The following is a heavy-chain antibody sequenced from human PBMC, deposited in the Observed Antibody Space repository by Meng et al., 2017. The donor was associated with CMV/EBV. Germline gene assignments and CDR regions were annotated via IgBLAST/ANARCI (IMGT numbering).Heavy chain of an antibody. J-gene: IGHJ6*02. Sequence: GESLKISCAASGFTFSSYSTNLVRQAPGKGLEWVSSISISSSYIYYADSVKGRFTISRDNAKNSLYLQMNILRAEDTAVYYCARSKTPRGKGAGMDVWGQGTTVTVSS. CDR2: ISISSSYI. D-gene: IGHD1-26*01. CDR1: GFTFSSYS. V-gene: IGHV3-21*04. CDR3: ARSKTPRGKGAGMDV.